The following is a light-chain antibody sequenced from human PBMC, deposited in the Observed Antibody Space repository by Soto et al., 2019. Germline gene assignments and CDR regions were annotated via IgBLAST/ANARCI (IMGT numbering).Light chain of an antibody. J-gene: IGKJ3*01. CDR2: GAS. CDR1: QSVNNNY. V-gene: IGKV3-20*01. CDR3: QQYGSSYT. Sequence: EIVLTQSPGTLSLSPGERATLSCRASQSVNNNYLAWYQQKPGQPPRLLIYGASSRAIGIPDRFSGGGSGTDFTLTISRLEPEDLAVYYCQQYGSSYTFGPGTKVDIK.